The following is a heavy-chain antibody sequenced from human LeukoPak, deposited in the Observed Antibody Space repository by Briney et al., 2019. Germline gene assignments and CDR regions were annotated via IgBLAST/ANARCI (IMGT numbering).Heavy chain of an antibody. CDR1: GFTFSNAW. Sequence: PGGSLRLSCAASGFTFSNAWMSWVRQAPGKGLEWVGRIKSKTDGGTTDYAAPVKGRFTISRDDSKNTLYLQMNSLKTEDTAVYYCTTHGANTLEKMVYWGQGTLVTVSS. CDR2: IKSKTDGGTT. J-gene: IGHJ4*02. D-gene: IGHD5-24*01. CDR3: TTHGANTLEKMVY. V-gene: IGHV3-15*01.